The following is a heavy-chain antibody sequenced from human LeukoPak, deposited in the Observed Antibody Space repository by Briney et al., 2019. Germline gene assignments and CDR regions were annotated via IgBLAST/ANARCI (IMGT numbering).Heavy chain of an antibody. Sequence: PSETLSLTCTVSGYSISSGYYWSWIRQPPGKGLEWIGYIYYSGSTNYNPSLKSRVTISVDTSKNQFSLKLSSVTAADTAVYYCARDRWPGYDYWGQGTLVTVSS. CDR2: IYYSGST. V-gene: IGHV4-61*01. CDR1: GYSISSGYY. D-gene: IGHD2-15*01. CDR3: ARDRWPGYDY. J-gene: IGHJ4*02.